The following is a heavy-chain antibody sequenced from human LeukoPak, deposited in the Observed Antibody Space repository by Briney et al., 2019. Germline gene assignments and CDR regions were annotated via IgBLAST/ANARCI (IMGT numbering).Heavy chain of an antibody. V-gene: IGHV3-21*04. J-gene: IGHJ4*02. CDR3: TTGQFGESQNDY. Sequence: NPGGSLRLSCAASGFTFSSYGMHWVRQAPGKGLEWVSSISSSSSYIYYADSVKGRFTISRDSSMNAVYLQMTSVRVEDTGVYYCTTGQFGESQNDYWGQGTLVTVS. CDR2: ISSSSSYI. CDR1: GFTFSSYG. D-gene: IGHD3-10*01.